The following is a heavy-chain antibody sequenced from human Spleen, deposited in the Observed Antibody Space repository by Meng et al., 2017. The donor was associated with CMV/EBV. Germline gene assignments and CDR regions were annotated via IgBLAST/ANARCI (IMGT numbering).Heavy chain of an antibody. CDR1: AFTVRSNY. Sequence: ESLKISCAASAFTVRSNYMTWVRQAPGEGLEWVAVIFSSGSTYYADSVKGRFTISRDNSKNTLYLQMNSLRGEDTAVYYCARGLALRDYYYYAMDVWGQGTTVTVSS. J-gene: IGHJ6*02. CDR3: ARGLALRDYYYYAMDV. CDR2: IFSSGST. D-gene: IGHD4-17*01. V-gene: IGHV3-53*01.